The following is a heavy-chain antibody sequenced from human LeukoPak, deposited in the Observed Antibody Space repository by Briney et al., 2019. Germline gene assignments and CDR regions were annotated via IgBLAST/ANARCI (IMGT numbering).Heavy chain of an antibody. J-gene: IGHJ4*02. D-gene: IGHD3-3*01. CDR2: IYTSGST. V-gene: IGHV4-59*10. CDR1: GGSFSSYY. Sequence: SETLSLTCAVYGGSFSSYYWSWIRQPAGKGLEWIGRIYTSGSTNYNPSLKSRVTMSVDTSKNQFSLKLSSVTAADTAVYYCARVDFWSGYIDYWGQGTLVTVSS. CDR3: ARVDFWSGYIDY.